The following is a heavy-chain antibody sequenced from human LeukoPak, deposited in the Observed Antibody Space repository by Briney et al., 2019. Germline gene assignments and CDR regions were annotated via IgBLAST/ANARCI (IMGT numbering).Heavy chain of an antibody. V-gene: IGHV1-24*01. Sequence: ASVKVSCKVSGYTLTELSMHWVRQAPGKGLEWMGGFDPEDGETIYAQKFQGRVTMTEDTSTDTAYMELSSLRSEDTAVYYCASGYDSSGYYYGYFDYWGQGTLVTVSS. CDR2: FDPEDGET. J-gene: IGHJ4*02. CDR1: GYTLTELS. CDR3: ASGYDSSGYYYGYFDY. D-gene: IGHD3-22*01.